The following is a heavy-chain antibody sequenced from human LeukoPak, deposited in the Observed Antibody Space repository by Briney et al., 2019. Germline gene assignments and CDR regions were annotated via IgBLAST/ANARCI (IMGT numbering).Heavy chain of an antibody. J-gene: IGHJ2*01. CDR1: RGYVSSEDYY. CDR2: IFYSEVT. V-gene: IGHV4-39*07. Sequence: SETLSLTCSVSRGYVSSEDYYWDWIRQPPGESPQWIGSIFYSEVTYYNPALQSRVTISVDTSKNQFSLNLTSVTAADTAVYYCARQVPGYFDLWGRGTVVSVSS. CDR3: ARQVPGYFDL.